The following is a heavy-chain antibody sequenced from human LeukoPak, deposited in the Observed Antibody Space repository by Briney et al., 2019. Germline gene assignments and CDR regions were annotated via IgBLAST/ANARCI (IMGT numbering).Heavy chain of an antibody. CDR1: GYTFTTYA. D-gene: IGHD7-27*01. Sequence: ASVKVSCKASGYTFTTYAMHWVRQAPGQRLEWMGWINAGNGNAKYSQKFQGRVTITRDTSATTAYMELSSLRSEDTAVYYCARDLTGDPHYYFYYGMDVWGQGTTVTVSS. V-gene: IGHV1-3*01. CDR3: ARDLTGDPHYYFYYGMDV. CDR2: INAGNGNA. J-gene: IGHJ6*02.